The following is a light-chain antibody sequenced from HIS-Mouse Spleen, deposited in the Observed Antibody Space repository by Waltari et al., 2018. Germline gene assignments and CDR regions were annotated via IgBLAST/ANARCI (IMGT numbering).Light chain of an antibody. Sequence: SVALGQTVRITCQGDSLRSYYASWYQQKPGQAPVLVIYGKNNRPSGIPDRFSGSSSGNTASLTITGAQAEDEADYYCNSRDSSGNHLSVFGTGTKVTVL. J-gene: IGLJ1*01. CDR2: GKN. CDR1: SLRSYY. CDR3: NSRDSSGNHLSV. V-gene: IGLV3-19*01.